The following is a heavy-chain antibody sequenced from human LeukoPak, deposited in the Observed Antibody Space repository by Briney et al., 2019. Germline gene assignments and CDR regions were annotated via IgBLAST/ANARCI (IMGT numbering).Heavy chain of an antibody. CDR1: GGSISSGGYY. CDR3: ARTSGAVAGTPYYFAY. D-gene: IGHD6-19*01. CDR2: IYYSGST. Sequence: ETLSLTCTVSGGSISSGGYYWSWSREHRGKVLELIGYIYYSGSTNYNPSVKSRVTISVDTSKNQFSLKLSSVTAADTAVYYCARTSGAVAGTPYYFAYWGQGTLVTVSS. J-gene: IGHJ4*02. V-gene: IGHV4-61*08.